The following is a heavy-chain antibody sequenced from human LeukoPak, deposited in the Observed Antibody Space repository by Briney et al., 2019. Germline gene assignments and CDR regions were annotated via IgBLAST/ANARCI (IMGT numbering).Heavy chain of an antibody. Sequence: SETLSLTCAVYGGSFSGYYWSWIRQPPGKGLEWIGEINHSGSTNYNPSLKSRVTISVDTSKNQFSLKLSSVTAADTAVYYCARRRTMVRGVIMRAFDYWGQGTLVTVSS. V-gene: IGHV4-34*01. CDR3: ARRRTMVRGVIMRAFDY. CDR1: GGSFSGYY. D-gene: IGHD3-10*01. J-gene: IGHJ4*02. CDR2: INHSGST.